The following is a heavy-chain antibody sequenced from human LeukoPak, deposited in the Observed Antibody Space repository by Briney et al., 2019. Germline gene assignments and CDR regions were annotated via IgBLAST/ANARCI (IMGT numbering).Heavy chain of an antibody. CDR1: GXSISSYY. J-gene: IGHJ5*02. Sequence: SETLSLTCTVSGXSISSYYWSWIRQPPGKGLEWIVYISYSGSTNYNPSPRSRVTISVDTSKNQFSLKLSSVAAADTAVYYCARVGKQQLSSWGQGTLVTVSS. CDR2: ISYSGST. V-gene: IGHV4-59*01. CDR3: ARVGKQQLSS. D-gene: IGHD6-13*01.